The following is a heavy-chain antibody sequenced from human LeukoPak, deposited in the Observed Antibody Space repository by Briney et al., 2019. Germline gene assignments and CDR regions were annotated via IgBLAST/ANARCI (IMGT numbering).Heavy chain of an antibody. CDR3: TTDDSGSYLPGRGI. Sequence: GGSLRLSCAASGFTFSNAWMSWVRQAPGKGLEWVGRIKSRTDGGTTDYAAPVKGRFTISRDDSKNTLSLQMNSLKTEDTAVNYCTTDDSGSYLPGRGIWGQGTMVTVSS. CDR2: IKSRTDGGTT. V-gene: IGHV3-15*01. CDR1: GFTFSNAW. D-gene: IGHD1-26*01. J-gene: IGHJ3*02.